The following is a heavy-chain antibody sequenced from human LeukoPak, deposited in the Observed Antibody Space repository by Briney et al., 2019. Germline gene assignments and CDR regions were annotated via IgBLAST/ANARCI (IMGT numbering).Heavy chain of an antibody. CDR3: AKDGDSGSWYSYNYFDH. D-gene: IGHD6-13*01. J-gene: IGHJ4*02. V-gene: IGHV3-33*06. CDR2: IWYDGSNK. Sequence: GGSLRLSCAASGFNFRSYGMHWVRQAPGKGLERVAVIWYDGSNKHYLDSVKGRFTISRDNSENTLYLQMDSLRSEDTAVYYCAKDGDSGSWYSYNYFDHWGQGTLVTVSS. CDR1: GFNFRSYG.